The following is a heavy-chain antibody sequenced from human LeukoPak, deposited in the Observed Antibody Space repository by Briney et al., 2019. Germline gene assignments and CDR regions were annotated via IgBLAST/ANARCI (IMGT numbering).Heavy chain of an antibody. V-gene: IGHV1-69*10. D-gene: IGHD6-13*01. CDR2: IIPILGIA. Sequence: VKVSCKASGGTFSSYAISWVRQAPGQGLEWMGRIIPILGIANYAQKFQGRVTITADKSTSTAYMELSSLRSEDTAVYYCARDTAAAGRSDYWGQGTLVTVSS. CDR1: GGTFSSYA. J-gene: IGHJ4*02. CDR3: ARDTAAAGRSDY.